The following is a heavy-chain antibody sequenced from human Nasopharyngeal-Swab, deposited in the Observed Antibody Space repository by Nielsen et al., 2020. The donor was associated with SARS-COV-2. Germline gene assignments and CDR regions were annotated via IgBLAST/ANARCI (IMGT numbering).Heavy chain of an antibody. Sequence: GESLKISCKGSGYSFTSYWIGWVRQMHGKGLEWMGIIYPGDSDTRYSPSFQGQVTISADKSISTAYLQWSSLKASDTAMYYCARQRGYCSGGSCRYGMDVWGQGTTVTVSS. CDR2: IYPGDSDT. D-gene: IGHD2-15*01. CDR1: GYSFTSYW. V-gene: IGHV5-51*01. CDR3: ARQRGYCSGGSCRYGMDV. J-gene: IGHJ6*02.